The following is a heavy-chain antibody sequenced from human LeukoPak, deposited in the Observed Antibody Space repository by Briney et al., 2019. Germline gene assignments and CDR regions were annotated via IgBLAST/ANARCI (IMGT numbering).Heavy chain of an antibody. Sequence: SETLSLTCAVYGGSFSGYFWSWIRQPPGKGLEWIGEINDSGRTNYNPSLKSRVTISVDTSKNQFSLQLNSVTPEDTAVYYCAREGVDGSIAFDIWGQGTMVTVSS. J-gene: IGHJ3*02. CDR2: INDSGRT. CDR3: AREGVDGSIAFDI. V-gene: IGHV4-34*01. D-gene: IGHD1-26*01. CDR1: GGSFSGYF.